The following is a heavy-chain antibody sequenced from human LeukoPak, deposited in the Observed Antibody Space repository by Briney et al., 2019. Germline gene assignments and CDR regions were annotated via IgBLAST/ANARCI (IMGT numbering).Heavy chain of an antibody. J-gene: IGHJ4*02. Sequence: PGGSLRLSCSGSGLKFGDYGLSWVRQAPGKGLEWGSGINWDGENTAYADSVKGRFTISRDNAENALYLQMDSLRAEDKALYYCARDLSATWYSLAYWGRGTLVTVSS. CDR1: GLKFGDYG. CDR3: ARDLSATWYSLAY. CDR2: INWDGENT. V-gene: IGHV3-20*04. D-gene: IGHD2-15*01.